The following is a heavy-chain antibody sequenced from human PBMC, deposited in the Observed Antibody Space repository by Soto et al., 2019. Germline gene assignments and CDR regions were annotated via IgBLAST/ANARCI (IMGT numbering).Heavy chain of an antibody. D-gene: IGHD6-19*01. Sequence: PSETLSLTCTVSGGSISSYYWSWIRQPPGKGLEWIGYIYYSGSTNYNPSLRSRVTISVDTSKNQFSLKLSSVTAADTAVYYCASASIAVAGNIAFDIWGQGTMVTVSS. CDR1: GGSISSYY. J-gene: IGHJ3*02. CDR2: IYYSGST. V-gene: IGHV4-59*08. CDR3: ASASIAVAGNIAFDI.